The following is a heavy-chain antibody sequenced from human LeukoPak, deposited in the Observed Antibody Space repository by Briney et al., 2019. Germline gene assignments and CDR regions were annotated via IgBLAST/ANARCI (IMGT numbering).Heavy chain of an antibody. CDR3: ARDTTEYSSSD. CDR2: IYTSGST. J-gene: IGHJ4*02. Sequence: SQTLSLTCTVSGGSISSGSYYWSWIRQPAGKGLEWIGRIYTSGSTNYNPSLKSRVTISVDTSKNQFSLKLSSVTAADTAVYYCARDTTEYSSSDWGQGTLVTVSS. D-gene: IGHD6-6*01. CDR1: GGSISSGSYY. V-gene: IGHV4-61*02.